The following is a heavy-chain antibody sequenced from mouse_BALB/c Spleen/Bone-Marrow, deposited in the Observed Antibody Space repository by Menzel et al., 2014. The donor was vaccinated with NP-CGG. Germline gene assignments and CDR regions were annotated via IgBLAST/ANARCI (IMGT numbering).Heavy chain of an antibody. Sequence: EVQLVESGGGLVQPGGSRKLSCAASGFTFSSFGMHWVRQAPEKGLEWVAYISSGSSTIYYADTVKGRFTISRDNPKNTLFLQMTSLRSEDTAMYYCARYGTNWYFDVWGAGTTVAVSS. D-gene: IGHD2-1*01. CDR2: ISSGSSTI. J-gene: IGHJ1*01. V-gene: IGHV5-17*02. CDR3: ARYGTNWYFDV. CDR1: GFTFSSFG.